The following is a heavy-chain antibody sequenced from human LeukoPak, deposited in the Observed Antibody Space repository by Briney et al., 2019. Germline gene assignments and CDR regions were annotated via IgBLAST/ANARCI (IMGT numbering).Heavy chain of an antibody. CDR2: ISYDGRNQ. V-gene: IGHV3-30*04. CDR3: AKDLTIVVVPAAIPYYYYGMDV. Sequence: PGRSLRLSCAASGFTFSSSAMHWVRQAPDKGLEWVAVISYDGRNQYYADSVKGRLSISRDNSENTLFLQMNSLRAEDTAVYYCAKDLTIVVVPAAIPYYYYGMDVWGQGTTVTVSS. CDR1: GFTFSSSA. J-gene: IGHJ6*02. D-gene: IGHD2-2*01.